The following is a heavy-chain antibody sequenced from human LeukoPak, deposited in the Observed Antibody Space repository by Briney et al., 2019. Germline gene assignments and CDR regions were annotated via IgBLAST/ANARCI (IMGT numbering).Heavy chain of an antibody. CDR3: TRVGYIDEGIDY. J-gene: IGHJ4*02. D-gene: IGHD5-24*01. CDR1: GFNFNNYW. CDR2: IKDDGSEE. Sequence: GGSLRLSCAASGFNFNNYWMSWLRQAPGKGLEWVANIKDDGSEEYYVDSVKGRFTISRDNAKNSLYLQMNSLRAEDTAIYYCTRVGYIDEGIDYWGQGTLVTVSS. V-gene: IGHV3-7*04.